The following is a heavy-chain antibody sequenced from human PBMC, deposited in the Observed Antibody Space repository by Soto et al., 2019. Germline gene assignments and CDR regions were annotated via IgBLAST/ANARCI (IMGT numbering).Heavy chain of an antibody. J-gene: IGHJ5*02. CDR2: ISLYSDGT. V-gene: IGHV1-18*01. Sequence: ASVKVSCKTAGYTFSNYGITWVRQAPGQPLEWLGWISLYSDGTNYAQKFQGRVSMTTDTSTTTAYMELRSLRSDDTAVYYCARVVPGAEAWFGPWGQGTLVTVSS. CDR3: ARVVPGAEAWFGP. CDR1: GYTFSNYG. D-gene: IGHD2-2*01.